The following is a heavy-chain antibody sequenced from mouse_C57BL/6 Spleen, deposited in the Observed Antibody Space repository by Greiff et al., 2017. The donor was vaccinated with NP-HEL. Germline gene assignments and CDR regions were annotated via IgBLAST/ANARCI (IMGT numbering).Heavy chain of an antibody. D-gene: IGHD1-1*01. CDR2: IDPETGGT. CDR1: GYTFTDYE. J-gene: IGHJ1*03. V-gene: IGHV1-15*01. CDR3: TRAFYYYGSPYWYFDV. Sequence: VQLQQSGAELVRPGASVTLSCKASGYTFTDYEMHWVKQTPVHGLEWIGAIDPETGGTAYNQKFKGKAILTADKSSSTAYMELRSLTSEDSAVYYCTRAFYYYGSPYWYFDVWGTGTTVTVSS.